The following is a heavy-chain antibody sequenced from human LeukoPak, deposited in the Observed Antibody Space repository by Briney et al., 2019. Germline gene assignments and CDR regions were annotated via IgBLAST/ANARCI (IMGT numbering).Heavy chain of an antibody. CDR2: ISYDGSNK. CDR1: GLTFSSYG. CDR3: AKEALSGSGSYSFDY. V-gene: IGHV3-30*18. D-gene: IGHD3-10*01. Sequence: PGRSLRLCCAASGLTFSSYGMHWVRQAPGKGLESGAVISYDGSNKYSADSAKGRFNISRDNSKNTLYLRMNSLRAEDTAVYYCAKEALSGSGSYSFDYWGQGTLVTVSS. J-gene: IGHJ4*02.